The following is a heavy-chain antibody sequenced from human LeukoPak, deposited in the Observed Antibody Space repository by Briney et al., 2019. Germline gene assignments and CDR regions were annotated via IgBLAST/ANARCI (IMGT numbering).Heavy chain of an antibody. Sequence: GGSLRLSCAASGFTFSSYAMSWVRQAPGKGLEWVSAISGSGGSTYYADSVKGRFTVSRDNSKNTLYLQMNSLRAEDTAVYYCAKDGLRVRGTFDYWGQGTLVTVSS. D-gene: IGHD3-16*01. V-gene: IGHV3-23*01. CDR1: GFTFSSYA. CDR3: AKDGLRVRGTFDY. J-gene: IGHJ4*02. CDR2: ISGSGGST.